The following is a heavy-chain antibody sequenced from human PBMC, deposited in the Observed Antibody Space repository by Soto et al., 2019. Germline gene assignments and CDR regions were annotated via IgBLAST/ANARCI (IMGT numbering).Heavy chain of an antibody. J-gene: IGHJ3*02. D-gene: IGHD3-16*01. CDR2: INPNSGGT. CDR1: GYTFTGYY. V-gene: IGHV1-2*04. Sequence: ASVKVSCKASGYTFTGYYMHWVRQAPGQGLEWMGWINPNSGGTNYAQTFQGWVTMTRDTSISTAYMELSRVRSSDTAVYYCAREACGGAFDIWGQGTMVTVSS. CDR3: AREACGGAFDI.